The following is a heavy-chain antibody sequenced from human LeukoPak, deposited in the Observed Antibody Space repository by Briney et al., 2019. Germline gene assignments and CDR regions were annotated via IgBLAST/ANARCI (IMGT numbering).Heavy chain of an antibody. V-gene: IGHV1-2*02. D-gene: IGHD6-19*01. CDR2: INPNTGAT. J-gene: IGHJ4*02. CDR1: GYTFTGYY. CDR3: ARDRVGSGWPRPYYFEI. Sequence: GASVKVSCKPSGYTFTGYYLHWVRQAPGQGREWMGWINPNTGATMYSQKFQGRVTMTRDTSVSTGYLELRSLRSDDSAVYYCARDRVGSGWPRPYYFEIWGQGTLVTVSS.